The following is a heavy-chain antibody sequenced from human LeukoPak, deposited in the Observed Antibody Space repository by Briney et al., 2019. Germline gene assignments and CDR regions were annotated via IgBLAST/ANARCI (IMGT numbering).Heavy chain of an antibody. CDR2: IIHIFGPA. CDR3: ARARAVAGLNAFNL. V-gene: IGHV1-69*06. Sequence: SVKVSCKASGVSFNSYALNWVRQAPGQGLEWMGTIIHIFGPANYAQKFQGRVTISADKSTTTAYMELSGLGSEDTAIYYCARARAVAGLNAFNLWGQGTKVTVSS. CDR1: GVSFNSYA. D-gene: IGHD6-19*01. J-gene: IGHJ3*01.